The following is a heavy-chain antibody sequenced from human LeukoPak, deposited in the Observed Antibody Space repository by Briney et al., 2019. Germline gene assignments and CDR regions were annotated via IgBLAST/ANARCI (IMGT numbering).Heavy chain of an antibody. V-gene: IGHV3-33*01. D-gene: IGHD3-16*01. J-gene: IGHJ4*02. CDR3: ARAVGPFDY. CDR2: IWNDGSNK. Sequence: PGGSLRLSCAASGFTFSIYGIHRVRQAPGKGLEWVAVIWNDGSNKYYADSVKGRFTISRDNSKDTLYLQMNSLRVEDTAVYYCARAVGPFDYWGQGTLVTVSS. CDR1: GFTFSIYG.